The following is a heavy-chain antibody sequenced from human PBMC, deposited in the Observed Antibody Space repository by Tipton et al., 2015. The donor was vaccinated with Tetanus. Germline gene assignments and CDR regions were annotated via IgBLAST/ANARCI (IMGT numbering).Heavy chain of an antibody. D-gene: IGHD1-26*01. CDR3: ARGDGYHYYYHMDV. V-gene: IGHV4-61*01. CDR1: GGSVSSGSYY. J-gene: IGHJ6*04. CDR2: FFYSGST. Sequence: TLSLTCTVSGGSVSSGSYYRSWIRQPPGKGLEWIGYFFYSGSTNYNPSLKSRVSMAVGTSKNQFSLQLRFVTAADTAVYYCARGDGYHYYYHMDVWGRGTTVTVSS.